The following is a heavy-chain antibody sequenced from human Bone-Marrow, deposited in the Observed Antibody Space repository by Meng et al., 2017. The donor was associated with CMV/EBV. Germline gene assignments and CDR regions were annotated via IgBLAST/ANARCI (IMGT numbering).Heavy chain of an antibody. D-gene: IGHD3-22*01. CDR1: GFTFSSYS. Sequence: GESLKISCAASGFTFSSYSMNWVRQAPGKGLEWVSSISSSSSYIYYADSVKGRFTISRDNAKNSLYLQMNSLRAEDTAVYYCARTHSSGYYFAQTVDAFDIWGQGTMVTVSS. CDR2: ISSSSSYI. V-gene: IGHV3-21*01. J-gene: IGHJ3*02. CDR3: ARTHSSGYYFAQTVDAFDI.